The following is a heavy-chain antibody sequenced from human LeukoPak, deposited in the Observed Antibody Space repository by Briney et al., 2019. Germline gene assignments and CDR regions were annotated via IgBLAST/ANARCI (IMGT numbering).Heavy chain of an antibody. Sequence: PGRSLRLSCAASGFTFSSYAMHWVRQAPGKGLEWVAVISYDGSNKYYADSVKGRFTISRDNSKNTLYLQMNSLRAEDTAVYYCAKDLLSGRDWGSPGYYFDYWGQGTLVTVSS. CDR3: AKDLLSGRDWGSPGYYFDY. CDR2: ISYDGSNK. V-gene: IGHV3-30-3*01. CDR1: GFTFSSYA. J-gene: IGHJ4*02. D-gene: IGHD3-16*01.